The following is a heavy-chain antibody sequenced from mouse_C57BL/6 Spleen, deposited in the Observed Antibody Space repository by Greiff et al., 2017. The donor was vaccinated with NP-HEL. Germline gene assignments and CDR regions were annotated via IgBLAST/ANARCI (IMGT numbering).Heavy chain of an antibody. D-gene: IGHD2-4*01. J-gene: IGHJ4*01. CDR1: GYTFTSYW. Sequence: LVESGAELVKPGASVKLSSKASGYTFTSYWMHWVKQRPGRGLEWIGNINPSNGGTNYNEKFKSKATLTVDKSSSTAYMQLSSLTSEDSAVYYCARDYDYDDYAMDYWGQGTSVTVSS. V-gene: IGHV1-53*01. CDR2: INPSNGGT. CDR3: ARDYDYDDYAMDY.